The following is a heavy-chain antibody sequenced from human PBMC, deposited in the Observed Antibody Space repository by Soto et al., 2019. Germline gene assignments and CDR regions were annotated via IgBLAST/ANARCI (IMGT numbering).Heavy chain of an antibody. CDR1: GGSFTDYY. V-gene: IGHV4-34*01. J-gene: IGHJ3*01. D-gene: IGHD3-16*02. Sequence: QVQLQQWGAGLLKPSETLSLTCAVYGGSFTDYYWTWIRQPPGKGLEWIGEINHSGSTNYNPSLKNRVTISLDTSKNQFSLKVNSMTAADTAVYFCARVRARLLSHAFDFWGQGTLVTVSS. CDR2: INHSGST. CDR3: ARVRARLLSHAFDF.